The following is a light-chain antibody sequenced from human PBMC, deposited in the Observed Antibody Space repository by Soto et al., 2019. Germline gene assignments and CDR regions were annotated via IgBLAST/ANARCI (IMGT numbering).Light chain of an antibody. Sequence: EIVMTQSPATLSVSQGERATLSCRASQSVSSDLAWYQQKPGQAPRLLIYGASTRATGIPARFSGSGSGTEFTLTISSLQSEDFVVYYCQQYNNWPPLYTFGQGTKLEIK. J-gene: IGKJ2*01. CDR2: GAS. CDR1: QSVSSD. CDR3: QQYNNWPPLYT. V-gene: IGKV3-15*01.